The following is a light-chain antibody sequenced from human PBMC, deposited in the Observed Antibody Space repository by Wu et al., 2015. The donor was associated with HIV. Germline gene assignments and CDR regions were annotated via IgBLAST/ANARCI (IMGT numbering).Light chain of an antibody. CDR2: AAS. J-gene: IGKJ1*01. V-gene: IGKV1-9*01. Sequence: IQLTQSPSSLSASVGDRVTITCRASQGISSYLAWYQQKPGKAPKLLIYAASTLQSGVPSRFSGSGSGTDFTLTIGSLQPEDFATYYCQHLNSFPAGTFGQGTKVET. CDR1: QGISSY. CDR3: QHLNSFPAGT.